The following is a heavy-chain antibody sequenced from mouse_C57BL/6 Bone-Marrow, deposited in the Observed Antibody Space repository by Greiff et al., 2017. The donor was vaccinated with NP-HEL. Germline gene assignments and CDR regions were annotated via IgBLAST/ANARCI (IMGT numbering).Heavy chain of an antibody. Sequence: VQLKESGGDLVKPGGSLKLSCAASGFTFSSYGMSWVRQTPDKRLEWVGTISSGGSYTYYPDSVKGRFTISRDNAKNTLYPQMSSLKSEDTAMYYCASRSSLWYFDVWGTGTTVTVSS. V-gene: IGHV5-6*01. CDR2: ISSGGSYT. D-gene: IGHD1-1*01. CDR3: ASRSSLWYFDV. CDR1: GFTFSSYG. J-gene: IGHJ1*03.